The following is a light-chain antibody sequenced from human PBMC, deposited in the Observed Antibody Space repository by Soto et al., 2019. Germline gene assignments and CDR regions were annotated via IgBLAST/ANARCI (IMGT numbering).Light chain of an antibody. V-gene: IGKV3D-15*01. CDR1: QSSRND. J-gene: IGKJ1*01. Sequence: DIVMTQSPATLSVSPGERATLSCRASQSSRNDLAWYQQKPGQAPRLLIYDASTRATGIPARFSGSGSGTEFTLTIISLQSDDFAIYYCHQYNNWPPWTFGQGTKVEI. CDR3: HQYNNWPPWT. CDR2: DAS.